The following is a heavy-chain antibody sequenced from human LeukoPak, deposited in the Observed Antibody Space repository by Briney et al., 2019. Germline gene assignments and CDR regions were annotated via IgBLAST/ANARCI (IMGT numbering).Heavy chain of an antibody. CDR1: GFTFSTYS. D-gene: IGHD5-18*01. CDR3: ARDPGYSNAIDP. J-gene: IGHJ5*02. CDR2: ISHGSTRL. V-gene: IGHV3-48*01. Sequence: GGSLRLSCAASGFTFSTYSMNWVRQAPGKGLEGMSHISHGSTRLFYADSVEGRFTVSRDDAKSSLYLQMNALRVDDTAVYYCARDPGYSNAIDPWGQGTLVTVSS.